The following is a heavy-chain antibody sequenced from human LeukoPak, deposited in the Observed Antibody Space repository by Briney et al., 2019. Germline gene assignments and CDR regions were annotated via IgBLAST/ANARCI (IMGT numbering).Heavy chain of an antibody. V-gene: IGHV4-34*01. J-gene: IGHJ6*02. Sequence: SETLSLTCAVYGGSFSGYYWSLIRQPPGKGLEWIGEINHSGSTNYNPSLKSRVTISVDTSKNQFSLKLSSVTAADTAVYYCAREEISFYCSGGSCLSRFSGYYGMDVWGQGTTVTVSS. D-gene: IGHD2-15*01. CDR2: INHSGST. CDR1: GGSFSGYY. CDR3: AREEISFYCSGGSCLSRFSGYYGMDV.